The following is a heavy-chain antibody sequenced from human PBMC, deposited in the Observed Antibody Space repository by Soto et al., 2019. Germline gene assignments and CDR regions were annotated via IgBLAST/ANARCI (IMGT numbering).Heavy chain of an antibody. Sequence: KSSETLSLTCTVSGGSISSGGYYWSWIRQHPGKGLEWIGYIYYSGSTYYNPSLKSRVTISVDTSKNQFSLKLSSVTAADTAVYYCASVGGYSYGPNPNYYYYGMDVWGQGTTVTVSS. J-gene: IGHJ6*02. CDR3: ASVGGYSYGPNPNYYYYGMDV. D-gene: IGHD5-18*01. CDR1: GGSISSGGYY. CDR2: IYYSGST. V-gene: IGHV4-31*03.